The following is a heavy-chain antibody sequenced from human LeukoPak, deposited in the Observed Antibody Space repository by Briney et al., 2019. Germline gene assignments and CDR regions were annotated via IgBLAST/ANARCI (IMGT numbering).Heavy chain of an antibody. V-gene: IGHV4-59*01. J-gene: IGHJ5*02. CDR1: GGSISSYY. D-gene: IGHD3-3*01. CDR2: IYYSGST. CDR3: ARGMYYDFWSEKNWFDP. Sequence: TPSETLSLTCTVSGGSISSYYWSWIRQPPGKGLEWIGYIYYSGSTNYNPSLKSRVTISVDTSKNQFSLKLSSVTAADTAVYYCARGMYYDFWSEKNWFDPWGQGTLVTVSS.